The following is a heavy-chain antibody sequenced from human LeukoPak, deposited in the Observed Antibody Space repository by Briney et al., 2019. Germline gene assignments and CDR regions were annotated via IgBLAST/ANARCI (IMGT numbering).Heavy chain of an antibody. CDR3: AREDTAMVLVFDY. V-gene: IGHV3-21*01. D-gene: IGHD5-18*01. Sequence: PGGSLRLSCAASGFTFSSYSMNWVRQAPGKGLEWVSSISSSSSYIYYADSVKGRFTISRDNAKNSLYLQMNSLRAEDTAVYYCAREDTAMVLVFDYWGQGTLVTVSS. CDR2: ISSSSSYI. J-gene: IGHJ4*02. CDR1: GFTFSSYS.